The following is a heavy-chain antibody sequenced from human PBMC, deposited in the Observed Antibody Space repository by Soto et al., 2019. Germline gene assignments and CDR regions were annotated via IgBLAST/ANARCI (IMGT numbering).Heavy chain of an antibody. J-gene: IGHJ5*02. D-gene: IGHD2-15*01. CDR2: IYYSGST. CDR3: ASVGGYCSGGSCLVNWFDP. CDR1: GGSISSSSYY. V-gene: IGHV4-39*01. Sequence: QLQLQESGPGLVKPSETLSLTCTVSGGSISSSSYYWGWIRQPPGKGLEWIGSIYYSGSTYYNPSLKSRVTISVDTFKNQFSLKLSSVTAADTAVYYCASVGGYCSGGSCLVNWFDPWGQGTLVTVSS.